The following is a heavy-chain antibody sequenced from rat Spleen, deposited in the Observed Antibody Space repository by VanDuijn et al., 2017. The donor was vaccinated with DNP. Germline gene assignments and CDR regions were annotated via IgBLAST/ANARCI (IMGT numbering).Heavy chain of an antibody. CDR3: ARGDGSYYWSFDF. CDR2: ISYSGIT. CDR1: FYSITSSNN. D-gene: IGHD1-12*02. V-gene: IGHV3-1*01. Sequence: EVLLQESGPGLVKPSQSLSLTCSVTFYSITSSNNWNWLRKFPGNKMEWMAYISYSGITGYNPSLKSRISITRDTSKNQFFLRLNSVTPEDTATYYCARGDGSYYWSFDFWGPGTMVTVSS. J-gene: IGHJ1*01.